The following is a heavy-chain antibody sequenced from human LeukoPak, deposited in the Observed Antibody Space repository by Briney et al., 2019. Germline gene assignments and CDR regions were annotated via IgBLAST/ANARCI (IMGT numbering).Heavy chain of an antibody. CDR2: IIPILGIA. CDR1: GGTFSSYA. V-gene: IGHV1-69*04. CDR3: ARDRDYYDSSGYYVYYFDY. J-gene: IGHJ4*02. D-gene: IGHD3-22*01. Sequence: SVKVSCKASGGTFSSYAISWVRQAPGQGLEWMGRIIPILGIANYAQKFQGRVTITADKSTSTAYMELSSLRSEDTAVYYCARDRDYYDSSGYYVYYFDYWGQGTLVTVSS.